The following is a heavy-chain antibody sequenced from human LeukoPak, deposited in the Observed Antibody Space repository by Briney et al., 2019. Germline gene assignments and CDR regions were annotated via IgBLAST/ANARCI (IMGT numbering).Heavy chain of an antibody. CDR2: IIPIFGTA. V-gene: IGHV1-69*13. Sequence: SVTVSCKASGGTFSSYAISWVRQAPGQGLEWMGGIIPIFGTANYAQKFQGRVTITADESTSTAYMELSSLRSEDTAVYYCVAMVRGVGYYYYYYGMDVWGQGTTVTVSS. J-gene: IGHJ6*02. CDR1: GGTFSSYA. D-gene: IGHD3-10*01. CDR3: VAMVRGVGYYYYYYGMDV.